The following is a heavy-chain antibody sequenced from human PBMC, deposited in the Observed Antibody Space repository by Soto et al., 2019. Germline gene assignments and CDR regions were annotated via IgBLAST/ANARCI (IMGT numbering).Heavy chain of an antibody. J-gene: IGHJ2*01. D-gene: IGHD3-3*01. CDR3: TSAYFDFSSAYSPYWYLNL. Sequence: PSETLSLTCTVSGGSMTSYYWSWVRQPPGKGLEWIGYIYYTGTTDYNPSLNSRVTMSADTSKNQFSLKLTSVTAADTAFYYCTSAYFDFSSAYSPYWYLNLWGRGNLVTVSS. V-gene: IGHV4-59*01. CDR2: IYYTGTT. CDR1: GGSMTSYY.